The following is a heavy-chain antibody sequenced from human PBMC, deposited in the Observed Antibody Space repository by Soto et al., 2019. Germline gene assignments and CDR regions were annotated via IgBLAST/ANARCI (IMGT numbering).Heavy chain of an antibody. J-gene: IGHJ6*02. Sequence: GGSLRLSCAASGFTFDDYTMHWVRQAPGKGLEWVSLISWDGGSTYYADSVKGRFTISRDNSKNSLYLQMNSLRTVDTALYYCAKDFSPMVRGLEWPSYGMDVWGQGTTVTVSS. CDR1: GFTFDDYT. D-gene: IGHD3-10*01. CDR2: ISWDGGST. CDR3: AKDFSPMVRGLEWPSYGMDV. V-gene: IGHV3-43*01.